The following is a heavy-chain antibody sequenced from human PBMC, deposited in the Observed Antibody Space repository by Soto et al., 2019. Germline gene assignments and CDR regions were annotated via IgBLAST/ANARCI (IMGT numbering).Heavy chain of an antibody. D-gene: IGHD2-21*01. CDR1: GFTFSSYA. V-gene: IGHV3-64*07. Sequence: EVQLVESGGGLVQPGGSLRLSCAASGFTFSSYAMHWVRQAPGKGLEYVSAITSNGGNTDYADSVKGRFTISRDNSKNTLYLQMGSLRAEDMAVYYCARRIPFGYGMDVRGQGTTVTVSS. CDR2: ITSNGGNT. CDR3: ARRIPFGYGMDV. J-gene: IGHJ6*02.